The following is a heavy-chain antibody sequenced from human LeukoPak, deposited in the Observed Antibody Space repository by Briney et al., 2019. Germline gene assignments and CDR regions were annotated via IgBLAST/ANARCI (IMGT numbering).Heavy chain of an antibody. D-gene: IGHD2-15*01. V-gene: IGHV4-59*08. CDR3: ARHENVLGYCSGGSCYDDAFDI. CDR1: SGSISTYY. J-gene: IGHJ3*02. CDR2: IYSSGST. Sequence: SETLSLTCTVSSGSISTYYWSWIRQPPGKGLEWIGYIYSSGSTNYNPSLKSRVTISVDTSKNQFSLKLSSVTAADTAVYYCARHENVLGYCSGGSCYDDAFDIWGQGTMVTVSS.